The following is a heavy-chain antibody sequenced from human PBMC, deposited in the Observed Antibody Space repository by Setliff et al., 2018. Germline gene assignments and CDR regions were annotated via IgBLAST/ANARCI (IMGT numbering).Heavy chain of an antibody. V-gene: IGHV3-23*01. CDR2: ISGDSLYI. Sequence: PGGSLRLSCAASGFTFSTYSMSWVRQAPGKGPQWVSAISGDSLYIYYTDSVKGRFTISRDNSKNTLYLQMHNLGAEDTALYYCATLFAVVVTGSPLWLASWGQGALGTASS. J-gene: IGHJ4*02. CDR3: ATLFAVVVTGSPLWLAS. CDR1: GFTFSTYS. D-gene: IGHD2-21*02.